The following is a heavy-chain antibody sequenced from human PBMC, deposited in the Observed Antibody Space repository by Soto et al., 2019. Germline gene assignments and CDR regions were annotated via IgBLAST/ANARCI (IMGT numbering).Heavy chain of an antibody. V-gene: IGHV4-31*03. CDR1: GGSISSGGYY. CDR2: IYYSGST. CDR3: ARAIIRVITGTTSWFDP. J-gene: IGHJ5*02. D-gene: IGHD1-7*01. Sequence: SETLSLTCTVSGGSISSGGYYWSWIRQHPGKGLEWIGYIYYSGSTYYNPSLKSRVTISVDTSKNQFSPKLSSVTAADTAVYYCARAIIRVITGTTSWFDPWGQGTLVTVSS.